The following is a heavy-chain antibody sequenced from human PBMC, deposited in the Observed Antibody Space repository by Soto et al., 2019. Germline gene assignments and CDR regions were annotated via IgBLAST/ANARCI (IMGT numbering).Heavy chain of an antibody. J-gene: IGHJ4*02. Sequence: SETLSLTCAVYGGSFSGYYWSWIRQPPGKGLEWIGEINHSGSTYYNPSLKSRVTISVDTSKNQFSLKLSSVTAADTAVYYCGRFLIAAQYFDYWGQGTLVTVSS. CDR3: GRFLIAAQYFDY. V-gene: IGHV4-34*01. D-gene: IGHD6-6*01. CDR1: GGSFSGYY. CDR2: INHSGST.